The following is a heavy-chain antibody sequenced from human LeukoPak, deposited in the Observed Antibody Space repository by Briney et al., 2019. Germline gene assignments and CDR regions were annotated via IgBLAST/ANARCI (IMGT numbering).Heavy chain of an antibody. CDR3: AIDISYCGGDCAPYYFDY. CDR1: GFTFSDYY. D-gene: IGHD2-21*02. V-gene: IGHV3-11*05. J-gene: IGHJ4*02. Sequence: KPGGSLRLSCAASGFTFSDYYTSWIRQAPGKGLEWVSYISGTSTYTNYADSVKGRFTISRDNAKNSLYLQMNSLRAEDTAVYYCAIDISYCGGDCAPYYFDYWGQGTLVTVSS. CDR2: ISGTSTYT.